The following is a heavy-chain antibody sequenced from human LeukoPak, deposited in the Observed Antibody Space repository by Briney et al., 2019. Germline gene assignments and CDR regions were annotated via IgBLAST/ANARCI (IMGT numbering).Heavy chain of an antibody. J-gene: IGHJ4*02. Sequence: PGGSLRLSCAASGFTVSSNYMSWVRQAPGKGLEWVSVIYSGGSTYYADSVKGRFTISRGNSKNTLYLQMNSLRAEDTAVYYCARDGEYSYFDYWGQGTLVTVSS. CDR1: GFTVSSNY. D-gene: IGHD5-18*01. CDR2: IYSGGST. CDR3: ARDGEYSYFDY. V-gene: IGHV3-53*01.